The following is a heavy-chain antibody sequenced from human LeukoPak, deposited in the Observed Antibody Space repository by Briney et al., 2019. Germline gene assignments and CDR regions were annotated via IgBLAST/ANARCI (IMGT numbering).Heavy chain of an antibody. Sequence: PSETLSLTCTVSGGSISSGGYYWSWIRQHPGKGLEWIGYIYYSGSTYYNPSLKSRVTISVDTSKNQFSLKLSSVTAADTAVYYCARGGQRAAEPDAFDIWGQGTMVTVSS. CDR3: ARGGQRAAEPDAFDI. D-gene: IGHD6-13*01. CDR1: GGSISSGGYY. CDR2: IYYSGST. J-gene: IGHJ3*02. V-gene: IGHV4-31*03.